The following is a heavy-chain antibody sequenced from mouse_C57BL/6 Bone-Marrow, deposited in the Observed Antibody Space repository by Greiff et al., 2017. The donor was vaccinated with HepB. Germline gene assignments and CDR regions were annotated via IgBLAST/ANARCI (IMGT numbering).Heavy chain of an antibody. Sequence: VHVKQSGPELVKPGASVKISCKASGYSFTDYNMNWVKQSNGKSLEWIGVINPNYGTTSYNQKFKGKATLTVDQSSSTAYMQLNSLTSEDSAVYYCASDYYGSRVLFAYWGQGTLVTVSA. D-gene: IGHD1-1*01. V-gene: IGHV1-39*01. CDR3: ASDYYGSRVLFAY. J-gene: IGHJ3*01. CDR2: INPNYGTT. CDR1: GYSFTDYN.